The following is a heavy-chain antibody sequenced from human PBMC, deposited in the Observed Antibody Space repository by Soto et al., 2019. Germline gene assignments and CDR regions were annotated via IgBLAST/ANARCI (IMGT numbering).Heavy chain of an antibody. D-gene: IGHD5-18*01. CDR2: IWFDGSNK. CDR1: GFTFSGYT. CDR3: ARDLGYNYGHPFDY. J-gene: IGHJ4*02. Sequence: PGGSLRLSCAVSGFTFSGYTIHWVRQAPGKGLEWLALIWFDGSNKYYADSVKGRFTISRDNAKNTLYLQMNSLRAEDTAVYYCARDLGYNYGHPFDYWGQGTLVTVSS. V-gene: IGHV3-33*01.